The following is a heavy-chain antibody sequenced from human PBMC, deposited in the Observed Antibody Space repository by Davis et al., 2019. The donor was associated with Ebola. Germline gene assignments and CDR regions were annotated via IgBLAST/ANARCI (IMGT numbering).Heavy chain of an antibody. CDR3: ARQGYSSGWYSGYYYGMDV. Sequence: GESLKISCKGSGYSFTSYWIGWVRQMPGKGLEWMGIIYPGDSDTRYSPSFQGQVTISADKSISTAYLQWSSLKASDTAMYYCARQGYSSGWYSGYYYGMDVWGQGTTVTVSS. V-gene: IGHV5-51*01. CDR1: GYSFTSYW. J-gene: IGHJ6*02. CDR2: IYPGDSDT. D-gene: IGHD6-19*01.